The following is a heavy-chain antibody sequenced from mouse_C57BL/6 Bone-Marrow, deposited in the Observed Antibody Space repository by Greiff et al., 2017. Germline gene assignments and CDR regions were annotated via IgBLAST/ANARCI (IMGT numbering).Heavy chain of an antibody. CDR3: ARDYYGSSYLYYFDY. J-gene: IGHJ2*01. V-gene: IGHV1-55*01. CDR2: IYPGSGST. Sequence: VQLQQSGAELVKPGASVKMSCKASGYTFTSYWITWVKQRPGQGLEWIGDIYPGSGSTNYNEKFKSKATLTVDTSSSTAYMQLSSLTSEDSAVYYCARDYYGSSYLYYFDYWGQGTTLTVSS. CDR1: GYTFTSYW. D-gene: IGHD1-1*01.